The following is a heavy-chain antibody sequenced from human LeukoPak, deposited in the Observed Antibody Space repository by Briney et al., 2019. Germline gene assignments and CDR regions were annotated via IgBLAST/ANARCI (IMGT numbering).Heavy chain of an antibody. CDR1: GFTFDDYA. J-gene: IGHJ4*02. D-gene: IGHD3-9*01. V-gene: IGHV3-9*03. CDR2: ISWNSGTI. CDR3: AKGGDLLTGSLDY. Sequence: TGGSLRLSCAASGFTFDDYAMHWVRQAPGKGLEWVSGISWNSGTIGYVDSVKGRFTISRDNSKNSLYLQMNSVRAEDMALYYCAKGGDLLTGSLDYWGQGTLVTVSS.